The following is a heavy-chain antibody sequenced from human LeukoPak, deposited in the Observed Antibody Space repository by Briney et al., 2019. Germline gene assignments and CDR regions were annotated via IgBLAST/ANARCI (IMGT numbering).Heavy chain of an antibody. CDR1: GGSISSSGYY. V-gene: IGHV4-39*01. Sequence: SQTLSLTCTVSGGSISSSGYYWGWIRQPPGKGLEWIGSIYYSGSTYYNPSLKSRVTISVDTSKNQFSLKLSSVTAADTAVYYCARSTGGPYGSGTSGGAFDIWGQGTMVTVSS. CDR2: IYYSGST. CDR3: ARSTGGPYGSGTSGGAFDI. J-gene: IGHJ3*02. D-gene: IGHD3-10*01.